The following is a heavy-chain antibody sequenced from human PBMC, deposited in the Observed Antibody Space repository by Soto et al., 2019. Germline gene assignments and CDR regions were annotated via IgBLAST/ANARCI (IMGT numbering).Heavy chain of an antibody. CDR3: ASNSATHDY. J-gene: IGHJ4*02. D-gene: IGHD1-1*01. CDR2: ISPGGYDT. Sequence: EAQLWESGGDLVQPGRSLRLSCAASGFTFSRFGMSWVRRAPGKGLEWVSGISPGGYDTYYADSVKGRFTISRDNSKNTLFLQMNSLRGDDTAVYYCASNSATHDYWGQGTLVTVSS. CDR1: GFTFSRFG. V-gene: IGHV3-23*01.